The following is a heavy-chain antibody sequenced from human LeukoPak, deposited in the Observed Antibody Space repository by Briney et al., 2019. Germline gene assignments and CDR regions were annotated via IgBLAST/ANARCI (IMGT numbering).Heavy chain of an antibody. D-gene: IGHD3-10*01. Sequence: SETLCLTCTVSGGSMSSYYWSWIRQPPGKGLEWIGYIYYSGSTNYNPSLKSRVTISVDTSKNQFSLKLSSVTAADTAVYYCARDREYGTFDYWGQGTLVTVSS. V-gene: IGHV4-59*01. CDR1: GGSMSSYY. CDR2: IYYSGST. CDR3: ARDREYGTFDY. J-gene: IGHJ4*02.